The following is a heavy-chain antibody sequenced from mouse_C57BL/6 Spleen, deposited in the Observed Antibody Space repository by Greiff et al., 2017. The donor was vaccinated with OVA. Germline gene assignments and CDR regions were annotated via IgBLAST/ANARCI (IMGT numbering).Heavy chain of an antibody. CDR3: ARLTTVGDWYFDV. Sequence: EVMLVESGGGLVQPGGSLKLSCAASGFTFSDYYMYWVRQTPEKRLEWVACISNGGGSTYYPDTVKGRFTISRDNAKNTLYLQMSRLKSEDTAMYYCARLTTVGDWYFDVWGTGTTVTVSS. CDR1: GFTFSDYY. J-gene: IGHJ1*03. V-gene: IGHV5-12*01. CDR2: ISNGGGST. D-gene: IGHD1-1*01.